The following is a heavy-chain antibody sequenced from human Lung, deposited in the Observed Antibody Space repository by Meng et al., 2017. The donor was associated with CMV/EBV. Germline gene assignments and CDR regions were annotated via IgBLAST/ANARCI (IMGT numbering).Heavy chain of an antibody. D-gene: IGHD3-3*01. CDR1: GFTFSDYS. Sequence: GESXKISCTASGFTFSDYSMNWVRQAPGKGLEWVSSISSSDYIYYADSVRGRFTISRDNAKHSLYLQMNSLRAEDTAVYYCARGVGSYDFWSAYSYYYGLDVWGQGXTVTVSS. J-gene: IGHJ6*02. CDR3: ARGVGSYDFWSAYSYYYGLDV. V-gene: IGHV3-21*01. CDR2: ISSSDYI.